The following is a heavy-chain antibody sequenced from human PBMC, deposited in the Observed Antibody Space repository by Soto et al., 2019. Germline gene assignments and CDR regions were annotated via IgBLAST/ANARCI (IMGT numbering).Heavy chain of an antibody. D-gene: IGHD3-10*01. CDR2: IYYRGST. J-gene: IGHJ3*02. V-gene: IGHV4-59*01. Sequence: SETLYLTCTVSGGAISSYYWSWIRQPPGKGLEWIGYIYYRGSTNYNHSHKSRVTISEDTSKNQISLSMSSVTAADTAVYYCARVWGGAFDIWGQGTMVT. CDR3: ARVWGGAFDI. CDR1: GGAISSYY.